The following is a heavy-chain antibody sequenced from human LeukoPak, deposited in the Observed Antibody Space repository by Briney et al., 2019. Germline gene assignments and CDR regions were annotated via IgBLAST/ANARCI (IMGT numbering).Heavy chain of an antibody. J-gene: IGHJ3*02. V-gene: IGHV4-39*01. CDR1: GGSISSYY. Sequence: SETLSLTCTVSGGSISSYYWGWIRQPPGKGLEWIGSIYYSGSTYYNPSLKSRVTISVDTSKNQFSLKLSSVTAADTAVYYCARRLIRYFDWLWADAFDIWGQGTMVTVSS. D-gene: IGHD3-9*01. CDR2: IYYSGST. CDR3: ARRLIRYFDWLWADAFDI.